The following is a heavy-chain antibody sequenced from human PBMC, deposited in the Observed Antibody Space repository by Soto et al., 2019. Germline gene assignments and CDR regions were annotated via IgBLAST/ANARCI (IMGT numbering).Heavy chain of an antibody. J-gene: IGHJ6*02. Sequence: RGESLKISCKGSGYSFTSYLIGWVRQMPGKGLEWMGIIYPGDSDTRYSPSFQGQVTISADKSISTAYLQWSSLKASDTAMYYCARTSAAGKYYYGMDVWGQGTTVTVS. D-gene: IGHD6-13*01. CDR2: IYPGDSDT. CDR3: ARTSAAGKYYYGMDV. CDR1: GYSFTSYL. V-gene: IGHV5-51*01.